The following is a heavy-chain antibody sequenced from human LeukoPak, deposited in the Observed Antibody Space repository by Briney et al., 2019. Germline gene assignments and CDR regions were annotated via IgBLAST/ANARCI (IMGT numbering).Heavy chain of an antibody. Sequence: ASVKVSCKASGYTFTSYAMNWVRQAPGQGLEWMGWINTNTGNPTYAQGFTGRFVFSLDTSVSTAYLQISSLKAEDTAMYYCARGISSSWYRNYYYYMDVWGKGTTVTVSS. CDR2: INTNTGNP. D-gene: IGHD6-13*01. J-gene: IGHJ6*03. V-gene: IGHV7-4-1*02. CDR3: ARGISSSWYRNYYYYMDV. CDR1: GYTFTSYA.